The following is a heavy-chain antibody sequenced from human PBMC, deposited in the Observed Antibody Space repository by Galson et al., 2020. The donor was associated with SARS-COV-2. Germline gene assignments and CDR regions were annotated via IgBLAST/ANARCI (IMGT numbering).Heavy chain of an antibody. D-gene: IGHD1-26*01. CDR1: GGSISSSSYY. V-gene: IGHV4-39*01. Sequence: PSQTLSLTCTVSGGSISSSSYYWGWLRQPPGKGLEWIGSIYYSGSTYYNPSLKSRVTISVDTSKNQFSLKLSSVTAADTAVYYCAHAGFSGSYHYFDYWGQGTLVTVSS. CDR2: IYYSGST. CDR3: AHAGFSGSYHYFDY. J-gene: IGHJ4*02.